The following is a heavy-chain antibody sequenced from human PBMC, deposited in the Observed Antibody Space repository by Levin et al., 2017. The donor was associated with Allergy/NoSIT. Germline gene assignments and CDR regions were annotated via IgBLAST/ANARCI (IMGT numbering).Heavy chain of an antibody. Sequence: GGSLRLSCAASEFTFSSYAVHWVRQVPGKGLEWVAAISYDGSNKYYADSVKGRVTISRDNSKNTLYLQMNSLRAEDTAVYYCLRERGVYYFDYWGQGTLVTVSS. CDR1: EFTFSSYA. J-gene: IGHJ4*02. CDR2: ISYDGSNK. CDR3: LRERGVYYFDY. V-gene: IGHV3-30-3*01.